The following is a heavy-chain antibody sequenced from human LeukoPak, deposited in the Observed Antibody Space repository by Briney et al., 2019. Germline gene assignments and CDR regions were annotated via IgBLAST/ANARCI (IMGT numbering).Heavy chain of an antibody. CDR1: GYTPTELS. Sequence: GASVKVSCKVSGYTPTELSMHWVRQAPGKGLEWMGGFDPEDGETIYAQKFQGRVTMTEDTSTDTAYMELSSLRSEDTAVYYCARDSDTISSSWYGGNWFDPWGQGTLVTVSS. J-gene: IGHJ5*02. CDR3: ARDSDTISSSWYGGNWFDP. D-gene: IGHD6-13*01. CDR2: FDPEDGET. V-gene: IGHV1-24*01.